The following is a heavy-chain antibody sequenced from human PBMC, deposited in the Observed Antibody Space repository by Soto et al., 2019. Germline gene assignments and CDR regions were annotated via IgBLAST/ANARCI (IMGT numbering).Heavy chain of an antibody. Sequence: APVEVSCKGSGYTFTNQGISWVRQAPGQGLEWMGWISAYNGNTNYAQKLQGRVTMTTDTSTSTAYMELRSLRSDDTAVYYCARESSDPDAFDIWGQGTMVTVSS. CDR3: ARESSDPDAFDI. CDR1: GYTFTNQG. V-gene: IGHV1-18*01. J-gene: IGHJ3*02. CDR2: ISAYNGNT.